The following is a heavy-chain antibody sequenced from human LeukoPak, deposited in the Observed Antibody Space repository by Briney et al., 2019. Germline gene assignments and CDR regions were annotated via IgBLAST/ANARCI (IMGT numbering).Heavy chain of an antibody. J-gene: IGHJ1*01. CDR3: ARGPIAVAGTPSIYQH. D-gene: IGHD6-19*01. CDR2: IWSDGSIK. V-gene: IGHV3-33*01. CDR1: GFTFSNYG. Sequence: GRSLRLSCAASGFTFSNYGMHWVRQAPGKGLEWVAVIWSDGSIKYYADSVKGRFTISRDNSRNTLYLQMNSLRAEDTAVYYCARGPIAVAGTPSIYQHWSQGTLVTVSS.